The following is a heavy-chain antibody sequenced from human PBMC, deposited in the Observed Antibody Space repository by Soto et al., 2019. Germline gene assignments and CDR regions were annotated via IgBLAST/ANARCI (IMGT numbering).Heavy chain of an antibody. D-gene: IGHD6-6*01. CDR2: IYYSGST. Sequence: QVQLQESGPGLVKPSQTLSLTCTVSGGSISSGDYYWSWIRQHPGKGLEWIGYIYYSGSTHYNPSLKSRVTMSVDTSENQFSLKLSSLTAADTAVYYCARGRYSSSSNWFDPWGQGTLVTVPS. V-gene: IGHV4-31*03. J-gene: IGHJ5*02. CDR3: ARGRYSSSSNWFDP. CDR1: GGSISSGDYY.